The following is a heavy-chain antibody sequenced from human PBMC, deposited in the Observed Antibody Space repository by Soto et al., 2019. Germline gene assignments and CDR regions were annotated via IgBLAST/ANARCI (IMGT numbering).Heavy chain of an antibody. J-gene: IGHJ4*02. V-gene: IGHV3-74*01. D-gene: IGHD2-15*01. Sequence: EVQLVESGGGLVQPGGSLRLSCAASGFTFSTYWMHWVRQAPGKGLEWVSRINTDGSTTNHADSVKDRFTISRDNAKNTLYLQMNSLRAEDTAVYYCTRDSGGRDAYWGQGTLVTVSS. CDR3: TRDSGGRDAY. CDR2: INTDGSTT. CDR1: GFTFSTYW.